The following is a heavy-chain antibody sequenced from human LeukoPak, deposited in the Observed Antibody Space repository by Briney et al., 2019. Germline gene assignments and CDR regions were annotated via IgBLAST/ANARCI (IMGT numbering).Heavy chain of an antibody. CDR2: IDPNSGGT. Sequence: PRASVKVSCKASGYTFTGYYMHWVRQAPGQGLEWMGWIDPNSGGTYFVQKFQGRVTMTRDTSISTAYMQLGRLRSDDTAVYYCARDKNGSSGWYSFFDYWGQGTLVTVSS. V-gene: IGHV1-2*02. CDR1: GYTFTGYY. D-gene: IGHD6-19*01. CDR3: ARDKNGSSGWYSFFDY. J-gene: IGHJ4*02.